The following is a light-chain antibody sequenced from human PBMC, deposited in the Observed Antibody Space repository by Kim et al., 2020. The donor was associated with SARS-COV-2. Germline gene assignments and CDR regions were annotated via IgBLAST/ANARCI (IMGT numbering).Light chain of an antibody. V-gene: IGLV1-44*01. Sequence: ELTQPPSASGTPGQRVTIFCSGSISNIGSNTVTWYQQLPGAAPKLLIYSDDLRPPRVPDRFSGTKSGTSASLAISGLQSEDEADYYCATHDESQVVFG. CDR1: ISNIGSNT. CDR3: ATHDESQVV. CDR2: SDD. J-gene: IGLJ3*02.